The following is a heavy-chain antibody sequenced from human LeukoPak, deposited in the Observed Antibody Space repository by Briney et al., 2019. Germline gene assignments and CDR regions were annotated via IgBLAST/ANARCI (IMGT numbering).Heavy chain of an antibody. V-gene: IGHV3-21*01. CDR2: ISSSSSYI. CDR1: GFTFSSYS. Sequence: GGSLRLSCAASGFTFSSYSMNWVRQAPGRGLEWVSSISSSSSYIYYADSVKGRFTISRDNAKNSLYLQMNSLRAEDTAVYYCARDPVGVRYSSGPGAKFDYWGQGTLVTVSS. D-gene: IGHD6-19*01. CDR3: ARDPVGVRYSSGPGAKFDY. J-gene: IGHJ4*02.